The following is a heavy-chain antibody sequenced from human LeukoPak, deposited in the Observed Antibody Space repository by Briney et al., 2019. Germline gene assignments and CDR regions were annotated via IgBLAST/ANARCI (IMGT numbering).Heavy chain of an antibody. Sequence: PGGALRLSCAASGVTFSVNWMSWGREAPGKELEWVANIKEDGSEKYYVESVNGRFTTSRDNATNSLYLQMTSLTAEDTSVYYCARDEYNWTAAAIDSWGQGTVVTVSS. CDR2: IKEDGSEK. CDR3: ARDEYNWTAAAIDS. CDR1: GVTFSVNW. D-gene: IGHD1-20*01. J-gene: IGHJ3*02. V-gene: IGHV3-7*01.